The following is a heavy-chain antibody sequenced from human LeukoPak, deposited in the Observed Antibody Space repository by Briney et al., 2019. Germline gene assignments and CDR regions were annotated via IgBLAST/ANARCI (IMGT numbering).Heavy chain of an antibody. CDR1: GYTFTSYG. CDR3: AMIHGGPSPFDY. CDR2: ISAYNGNT. D-gene: IGHD5-18*01. V-gene: IGHV1-18*01. Sequence: ASVKVSCKASGYTFTSYGISWVRQAPGQGLEWMGWISAYNGNTNYAQKLQGRVTMTTDTSTSTAYMGLRSLRSDDTAVYYCAMIHGGPSPFDYWGQGTLVTVSS. J-gene: IGHJ4*02.